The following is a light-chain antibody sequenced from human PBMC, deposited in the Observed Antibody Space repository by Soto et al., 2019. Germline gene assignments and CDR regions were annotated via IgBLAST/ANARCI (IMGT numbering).Light chain of an antibody. V-gene: IGKV1-9*01. CDR3: QQLNSYPHT. CDR2: EAS. Sequence: DIQLTQSPSFLSASVGDRVTITCRASQGVSSYLAWYQQKPGKAPKLLIYEASTLQSGVPSRFSGSGSGTEFTLTISSLQPEEFATYYCQQLNSYPHTFGQGTKLEIK. CDR1: QGVSSY. J-gene: IGKJ2*01.